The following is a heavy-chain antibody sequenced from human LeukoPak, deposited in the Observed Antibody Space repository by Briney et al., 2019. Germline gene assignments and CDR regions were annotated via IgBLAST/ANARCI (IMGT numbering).Heavy chain of an antibody. Sequence: PGGSLRLSCSASGFTLTSYGMSWVRQAPGKGLEWVSLICGRGGNTYYADSVKGRFTISRDNSKNPLSLQMNSLRAEDTAVYYCAKGSGDSCFSPLDPWAQGPLVTLPS. CDR2: ICGRGGNT. CDR3: AKGSGDSCFSPLDP. CDR1: GFTLTSYG. J-gene: IGHJ5*02. V-gene: IGHV3-23*01. D-gene: IGHD2-15*01.